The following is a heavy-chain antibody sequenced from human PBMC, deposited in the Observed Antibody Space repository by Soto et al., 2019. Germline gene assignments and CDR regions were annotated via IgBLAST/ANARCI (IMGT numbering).Heavy chain of an antibody. CDR3: ATKGRWYVGYYYYGMDV. V-gene: IGHV1-24*01. Sequence: ASVKVSCKASGYTFTSYGISWVRQAPGKGLERMGGFDPEDGETIYAQKFQGRVTMTEDTSTDTAYMELSSLRSEDTAVYYCATKGRWYVGYYYYGMDVWGQGTTVTAP. J-gene: IGHJ6*02. D-gene: IGHD6-13*01. CDR1: GYTFTSYG. CDR2: FDPEDGET.